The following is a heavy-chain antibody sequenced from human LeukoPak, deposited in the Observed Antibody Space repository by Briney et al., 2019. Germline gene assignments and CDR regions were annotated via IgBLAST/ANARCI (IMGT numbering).Heavy chain of an antibody. CDR1: GGTFSSYA. V-gene: IGHV1-8*02. D-gene: IGHD5-12*01. J-gene: IGHJ4*02. Sequence: ASVKVSCKASGGTFSSYAISWVRQATGQGLEWMGWMNPNSGNTGYAQKFQGRVTMTRNTSISTAYMELSSLTSEDTAVYYCARGRHPGPTWISEYWGQGTLVTVSS. CDR3: ARGRHPGPTWISEY. CDR2: MNPNSGNT.